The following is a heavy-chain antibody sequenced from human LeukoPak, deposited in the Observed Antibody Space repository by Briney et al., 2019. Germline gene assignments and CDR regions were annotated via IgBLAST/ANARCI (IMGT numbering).Heavy chain of an antibody. CDR3: ARGPYYDSSGYYYGYDAFDI. CDR1: GGSISSYY. D-gene: IGHD3-22*01. CDR2: IYYSGST. V-gene: IGHV4-59*08. Sequence: PSETLSLTCTVSGGSISSYYWSWIRQPPGKGLEWIGYIYYSGSTNYNPSLKSRVTISVDTSKNQFSLKLSSVTAADTVVYYCARGPYYDSSGYYYGYDAFDIWGQGTMVTVSS. J-gene: IGHJ3*02.